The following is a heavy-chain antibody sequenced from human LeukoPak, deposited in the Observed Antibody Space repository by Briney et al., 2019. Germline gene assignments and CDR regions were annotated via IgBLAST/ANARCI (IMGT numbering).Heavy chain of an antibody. Sequence: GGSLRLSCAASGFTFDDYGMSWVRQAPGKGLEWVSGINWNGGSTGYADSVKGRFTISRDNAKNSLYLQMNSLRAEDTAVYYCVRVGYFVYSGSYRWNFDYWGQGTLVTVSS. CDR3: VRVGYFVYSGSYRWNFDY. J-gene: IGHJ4*02. CDR1: GFTFDDYG. D-gene: IGHD1-26*01. V-gene: IGHV3-20*04. CDR2: INWNGGST.